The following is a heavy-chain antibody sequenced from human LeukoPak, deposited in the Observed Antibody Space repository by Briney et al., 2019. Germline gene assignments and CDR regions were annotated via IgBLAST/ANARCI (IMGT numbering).Heavy chain of an antibody. V-gene: IGHV3-7*01. CDR2: IKQDGSAK. CDR1: GFTFSSYW. CDR3: ARAPRRYTAMAFDY. D-gene: IGHD5-18*01. Sequence: PGGSLRLSCAASGFTFSSYWMSWVRQAPGKGLEWVANIKQDGSAKYYVDSVKGRFTISRDNAKNSLYLQMNSLRAEDTAVYYCARAPRRYTAMAFDYWGQGTLVTVSS. J-gene: IGHJ4*02.